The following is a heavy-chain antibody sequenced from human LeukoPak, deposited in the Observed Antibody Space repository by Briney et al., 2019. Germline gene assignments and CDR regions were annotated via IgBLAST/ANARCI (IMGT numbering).Heavy chain of an antibody. Sequence: QAGGSLRLSCAASGFTVSSNYMSWVRQAPGKGLEWVSVIYSGGSTYYADSVKGRFTISRDNSKNTLYLQMNSLRAEDTAVYYCARGIYVPNWFDPWGQGTLVTVSS. CDR2: IYSGGST. CDR3: ARGIYVPNWFDP. J-gene: IGHJ5*02. CDR1: GFTVSSNY. V-gene: IGHV3-53*01. D-gene: IGHD3-16*01.